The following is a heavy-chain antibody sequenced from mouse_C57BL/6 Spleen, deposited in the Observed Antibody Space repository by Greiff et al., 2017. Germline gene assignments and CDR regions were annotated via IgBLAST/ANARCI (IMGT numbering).Heavy chain of an antibody. J-gene: IGHJ3*01. CDR2: IDPEDGET. Sequence: EVKLVESGAELVKPGASVKLSCTASGFNIKDYYMHWVKQRTEQGLEWIGRIDPEDGETKYAPKFQGKATITADTSSNTAYLQLSSLTSEDTAVYYCAREDDGYSLAYWGQGTLVTVSA. D-gene: IGHD2-3*01. CDR1: GFNIKDYY. CDR3: AREDDGYSLAY. V-gene: IGHV14-2*01.